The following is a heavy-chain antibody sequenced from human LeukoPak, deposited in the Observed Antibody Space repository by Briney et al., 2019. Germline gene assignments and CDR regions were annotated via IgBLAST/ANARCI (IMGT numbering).Heavy chain of an antibody. J-gene: IGHJ3*02. CDR3: ASRYCSSTSCYYAFDI. D-gene: IGHD2-2*01. CDR1: GGTFSSYA. CDR2: IIPIFGTA. Sequence: ASVKVSCKASGGTFSSYAISWVRQAPGQGLEWMGGIIPIFGTANYAQKFQGRVTITTDESTSTTYMEPSSLRSEDTAVYYCASRYCSSTSCYYAFDIWGQGTMVTVSS. V-gene: IGHV1-69*05.